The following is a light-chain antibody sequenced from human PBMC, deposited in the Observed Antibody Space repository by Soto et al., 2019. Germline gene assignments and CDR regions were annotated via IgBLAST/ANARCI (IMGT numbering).Light chain of an antibody. CDR1: QSVKSN. J-gene: IGKJ1*01. V-gene: IGKV3-15*01. CDR3: QHYNNWPPWT. Sequence: EIVMTQSPATLSVSPGERVTLSCRASQSVKSNLAWYQQKFGQAPRLLIYGASTRATGVPARFSGSGSGTEFTLTISSLQSEDFAVYYCQHYNNWPPWTFGQGNKVEI. CDR2: GAS.